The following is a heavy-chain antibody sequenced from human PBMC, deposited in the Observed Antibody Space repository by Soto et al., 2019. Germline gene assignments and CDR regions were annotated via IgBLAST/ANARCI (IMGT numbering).Heavy chain of an antibody. CDR3: AKDRNIVVLVAPLDY. J-gene: IGHJ4*02. Sequence: QVQLVESGGGVVQPGRSLRLSCAASGFTFSSYGMHWVRQAPGKGLEWVAVISYDGSNKYYADSVKGRFTISRDNSKNTLYLQMNSLRAEDTAVYYCAKDRNIVVLVAPLDYWGQGTLVTVSS. D-gene: IGHD2-15*01. CDR2: ISYDGSNK. CDR1: GFTFSSYG. V-gene: IGHV3-30*18.